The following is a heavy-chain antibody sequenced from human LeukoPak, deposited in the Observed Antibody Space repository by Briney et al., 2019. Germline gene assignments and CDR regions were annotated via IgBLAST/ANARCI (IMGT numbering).Heavy chain of an antibody. CDR1: GGSFSGYY. J-gene: IGHJ3*02. CDR2: INHSGST. D-gene: IGHD3-16*01. V-gene: IGHV4-34*01. Sequence: SETLSLTCAVYGGSFSGYYWSWIRQPPGKGLEWIGEINHSGSTNYNPSLKSRVTISVDTSKNQFSLKLSSVTAADTAVYYCARVKLSYANDLSTFDIWGQGTMVTVSS. CDR3: ARVKLSYANDLSTFDI.